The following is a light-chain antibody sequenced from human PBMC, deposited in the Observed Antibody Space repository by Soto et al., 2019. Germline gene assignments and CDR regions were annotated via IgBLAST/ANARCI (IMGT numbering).Light chain of an antibody. CDR1: SSDVGGYNF. CDR2: DVS. V-gene: IGLV2-11*01. J-gene: IGLJ2*01. Sequence: QSALTQPRSVSGSPGQSVTISCTGTSSDVGGYNFVSWYQQHPGKAPKFMIYDVSKRPSGVPDRFSGSKSGNTASLTISGIQAEDEADYYCCSYAGSYTVLFGGGAKLTVL. CDR3: CSYAGSYTVL.